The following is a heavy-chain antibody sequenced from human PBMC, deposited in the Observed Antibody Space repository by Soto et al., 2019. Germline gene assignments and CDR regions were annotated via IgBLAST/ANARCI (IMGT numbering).Heavy chain of an antibody. V-gene: IGHV4-31*03. CDR3: ARGGLAAGSLDV. Sequence: SETLSLTCTVSGGSISSGGYYWSWIRQHPGKGLEWIGYIYYSGSTCYNPSLKSRVTISVDTSKNQFSLKLSSVTAADTAVYYCARGGLAAGSLDVWGQGTTVTVSS. CDR1: GGSISSGGYY. CDR2: IYYSGST. J-gene: IGHJ6*02. D-gene: IGHD6-13*01.